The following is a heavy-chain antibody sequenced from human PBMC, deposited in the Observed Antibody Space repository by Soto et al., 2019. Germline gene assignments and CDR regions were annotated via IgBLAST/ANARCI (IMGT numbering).Heavy chain of an antibody. Sequence: GAAVKDSCKDSGVTFCSHAISWVRQAPGQGLEWMGGIIPIFGTANYAQKFQGRVTITADKSTSTAYMELSSLRSEDTAVDYCARASVTRRNYYYGMDVWGQGTTVTVSS. D-gene: IGHD4-4*01. J-gene: IGHJ6*02. CDR1: GVTFCSHA. V-gene: IGHV1-69*06. CDR3: ARASVTRRNYYYGMDV. CDR2: IIPIFGTA.